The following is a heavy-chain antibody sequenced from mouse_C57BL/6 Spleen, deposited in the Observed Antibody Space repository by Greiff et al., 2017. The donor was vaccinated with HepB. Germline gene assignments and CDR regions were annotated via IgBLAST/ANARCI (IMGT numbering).Heavy chain of an antibody. CDR2: ISSGSSTI. Sequence: VQLKESGGGLVKPGGSLKLSCAASGFTFSDYGMHWVRQAPEKGLEWVAYISSGSSTIYYADTVKGRFTISRDNAKNTLFLQMTSLRSEDTAMYYCATLYAMDYWGQGTSVTVSS. V-gene: IGHV5-17*01. CDR1: GFTFSDYG. CDR3: ATLYAMDY. J-gene: IGHJ4*01.